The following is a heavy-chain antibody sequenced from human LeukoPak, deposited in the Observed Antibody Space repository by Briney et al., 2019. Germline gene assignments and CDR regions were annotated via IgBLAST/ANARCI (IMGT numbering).Heavy chain of an antibody. D-gene: IGHD6-6*01. V-gene: IGHV1-2*02. CDR3: ARHFYSSSAQTIDY. CDR1: GYTFSDFY. J-gene: IGHJ4*02. Sequence: ASVKVSCKASGYTFSDFYVHWVRQAPRQGLEWMGWINPNSGGTNYAQKFQGRVTVTGDTSISTVYMELSRLRSDDTAVYYCARHFYSSSAQTIDYWGQGTLVTVSS. CDR2: INPNSGGT.